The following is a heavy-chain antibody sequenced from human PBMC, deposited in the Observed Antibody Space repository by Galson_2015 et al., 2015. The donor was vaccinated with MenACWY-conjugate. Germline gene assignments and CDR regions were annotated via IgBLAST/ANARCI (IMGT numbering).Heavy chain of an antibody. D-gene: IGHD3-9*01. V-gene: IGHV3-23*01. CDR2: ISDSGRAT. J-gene: IGHJ4*02. CDR3: AKDLVKNYEMLTGYFSD. Sequence: SLRLSCAVSGFPFSSYAMTWVRQAPGKGLEWVSTISDSGRATYYADYVQGRFTISRDNSKNKVFLQINSLRAEDAAAYYCAKDLVKNYEMLTGYFSDWGQGALVTVSS. CDR1: GFPFSSYA.